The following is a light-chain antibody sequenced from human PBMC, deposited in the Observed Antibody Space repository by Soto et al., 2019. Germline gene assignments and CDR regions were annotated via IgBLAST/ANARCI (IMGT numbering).Light chain of an antibody. J-gene: IGKJ1*01. Sequence: DIVMTQSPLSLPVTPGESASISCRSSQSLLHSDGYNYLEWYVQKPGQSPQLLIYLTSHRASGVPDRSSGSGSGTDFSLQITRVEAEDVGVYYCMQSLQTWTFGQGTKVEI. CDR2: LTS. CDR3: MQSLQTWT. CDR1: QSLLHSDGYNY. V-gene: IGKV2-28*01.